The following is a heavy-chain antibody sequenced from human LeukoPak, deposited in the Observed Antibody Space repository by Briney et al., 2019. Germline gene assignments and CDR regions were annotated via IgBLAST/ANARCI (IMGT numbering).Heavy chain of an antibody. D-gene: IGHD6-13*01. CDR3: AKDEPGYSSSWSGFDY. Sequence: PPGGSLRLSCAASGFTFSSYAMHWVRQAPGKGLEWVSVISYDGSNKYYADSVKGRFTISRDNSKNTLYLQMNSLRAEDTAVYYCAKDEPGYSSSWSGFDYWGQGTLVTVSS. CDR2: ISYDGSNK. V-gene: IGHV3-30-3*01. J-gene: IGHJ4*02. CDR1: GFTFSSYA.